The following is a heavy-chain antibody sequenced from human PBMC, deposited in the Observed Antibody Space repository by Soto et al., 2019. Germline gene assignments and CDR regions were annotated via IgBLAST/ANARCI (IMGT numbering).Heavy chain of an antibody. J-gene: IGHJ5*02. Sequence: EVHLVESGGGLVQPGGSLRLSCAVSGLTFSSHSMNWVRQSPGKGLEWISYISSSGDFILYTDSVKGRFTISRDNAESSLYLQMNSLRDEDTAVYYCAKTGGTGSNNWFDPWGQGTLVTVSS. V-gene: IGHV3-48*02. CDR2: ISSSGDFI. D-gene: IGHD3-10*01. CDR1: GLTFSSHS. CDR3: AKTGGTGSNNWFDP.